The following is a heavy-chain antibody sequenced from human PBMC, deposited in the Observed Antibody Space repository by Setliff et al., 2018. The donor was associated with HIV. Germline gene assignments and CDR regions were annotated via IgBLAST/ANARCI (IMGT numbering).Heavy chain of an antibody. J-gene: IGHJ5*02. CDR2: IYYSGST. D-gene: IGHD3-22*01. CDR1: GGSISSSSYY. CDR3: ARSTYYFDSSGYKYNWFDP. V-gene: IGHV4-61*05. Sequence: SETLSLTCTVSGGSISSSSYYWGWIRQPPGKGLEWIGYIYYSGSTNYNPTLNSRGTISVDTSKNQFSLKLSSVTAADTAVYYCARSTYYFDSSGYKYNWFDPWGQGTRVTVSS.